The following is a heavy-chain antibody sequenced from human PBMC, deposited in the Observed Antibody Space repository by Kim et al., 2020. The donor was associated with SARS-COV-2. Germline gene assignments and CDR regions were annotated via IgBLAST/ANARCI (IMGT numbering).Heavy chain of an antibody. D-gene: IGHD3-3*01. CDR2: INAGSGNT. J-gene: IGHJ4*02. Sequence: ASVKVSCKSSGYTFSNYAMHWVRQAPGQRLEWMGWINAGSGNTEYPQKFQGRLIITRDTSASTAYMELSSLRSEDTAVYYCARGGAVLRFLEWLSSYFDYWGQGTLVTVSS. CDR1: GYTFSNYA. V-gene: IGHV1-3*01. CDR3: ARGGAVLRFLEWLSSYFDY.